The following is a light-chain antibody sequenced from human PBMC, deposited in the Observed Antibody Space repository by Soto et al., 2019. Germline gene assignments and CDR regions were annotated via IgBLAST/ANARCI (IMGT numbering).Light chain of an antibody. CDR2: GES. J-gene: IGKJ1*01. CDR3: QQYGSSPRT. Sequence: EIVLTQSPGTLSLSPGERATLSCRASQSVSSSYLAWYQRKPGQAPRLLIYGESNRATGIPDRFSGSGSGTDFTLTISRLEPEDFAVYYCQQYGSSPRTFGQGTKVDIK. CDR1: QSVSSSY. V-gene: IGKV3-20*01.